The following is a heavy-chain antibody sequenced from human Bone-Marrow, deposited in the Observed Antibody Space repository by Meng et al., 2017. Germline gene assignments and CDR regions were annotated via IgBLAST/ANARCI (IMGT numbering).Heavy chain of an antibody. J-gene: IGHJ4*02. CDR2: IKQDGSEK. D-gene: IGHD6-13*01. V-gene: IGHV3-7*01. CDR3: ARGYSSSWNNLGEY. CDR1: GFTFSSYW. Sequence: GESLKISCAASGFTFSSYWMSWVRQAPGKGLKWVANIKQDGSEKYYVDSVKGRFTISRDNAKNSLYLQMNSLRAEDTAVYYCARGYSSSWNNLGEYWGQGTLVTVSS.